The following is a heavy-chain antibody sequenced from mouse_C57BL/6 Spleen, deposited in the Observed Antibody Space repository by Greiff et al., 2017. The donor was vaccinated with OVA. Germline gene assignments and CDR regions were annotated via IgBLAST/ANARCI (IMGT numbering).Heavy chain of an antibody. Sequence: EVMLVESGGGLVKPGGSLKLSCAASGFTFSDYGMHWVRQAPEKGLEWVAYISSGSSTIYYADTVKGRFTISRDNAKNTLFLQMTSLRSEDTAMYYCARPGDSNYPAWFAYWGQGTLVTVSA. CDR3: ARPGDSNYPAWFAY. J-gene: IGHJ3*01. D-gene: IGHD2-5*01. CDR1: GFTFSDYG. CDR2: ISSGSSTI. V-gene: IGHV5-17*01.